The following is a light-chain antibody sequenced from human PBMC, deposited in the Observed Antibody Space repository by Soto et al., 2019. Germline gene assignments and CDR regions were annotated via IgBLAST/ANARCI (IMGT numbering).Light chain of an antibody. J-gene: IGLJ2*01. CDR2: SNN. V-gene: IGLV1-44*01. CDR1: SSNIGSNT. Sequence: QSVLTQPPAASGTPGQRVTISCSGISSNIGSNTVNWYQQLPGTAPKLLIQSNNQRPSGVPDRFSGSKSGTSASLAISGLQSEDEADYYCAAWDDSLNAVVFGGGTKVTVL. CDR3: AAWDDSLNAVV.